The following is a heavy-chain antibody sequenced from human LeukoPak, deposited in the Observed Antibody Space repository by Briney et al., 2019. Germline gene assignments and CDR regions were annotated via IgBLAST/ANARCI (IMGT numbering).Heavy chain of an antibody. J-gene: IGHJ5*02. V-gene: IGHV1-2*02. Sequence: ASVKVSCKASGYTFTGYYMHWVRQAPGQGLEWMGWINPNSGGTNYAQKFQGRVTMTRDTSISTAYMELSRLRSDDTAVYYCARQYYDFWSGLLPTNWFDPWGQGTLVTVSS. D-gene: IGHD3-3*01. CDR2: INPNSGGT. CDR3: ARQYYDFWSGLLPTNWFDP. CDR1: GYTFTGYY.